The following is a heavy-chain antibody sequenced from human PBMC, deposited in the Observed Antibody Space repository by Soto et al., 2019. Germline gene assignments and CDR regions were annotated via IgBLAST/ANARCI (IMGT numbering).Heavy chain of an antibody. CDR2: ISSSSDSI. CDR1: GFTFSSYS. J-gene: IGHJ4*02. D-gene: IGHD3-10*01. CDR3: ARGHFGSGTYTTTDFDY. V-gene: IGHV3-21*01. Sequence: EVQLVESGGGLVKPGGSLRLSCAASGFTFSSYSMNWVRQAPGKGLEWVSSISSSSDSIFYADSVKGRFTISRDNAKNSLYLQMNSLNAEDTAVYYCARGHFGSGTYTTTDFDYWGQGALVTVSS.